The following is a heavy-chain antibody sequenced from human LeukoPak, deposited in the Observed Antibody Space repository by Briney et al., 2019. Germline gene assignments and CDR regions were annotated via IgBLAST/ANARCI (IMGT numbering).Heavy chain of an antibody. CDR3: ARDYLVGMVTYYYYGMDV. V-gene: IGHV4-4*07. J-gene: IGHJ6*02. CDR2: IYTSGST. CDR1: XXXXSSYX. D-gene: IGHD5-24*01. Sequence: SETXSLTXXXXXXXXSSYXWSWIRXPAGKGLEWIGRIYTSGSTNYNPSLKSRVTMSVDTSKNQFSLKLSSVTAADTAVYYCARDYLVGMVTYYYYGMDVWGQGTTVTVSS.